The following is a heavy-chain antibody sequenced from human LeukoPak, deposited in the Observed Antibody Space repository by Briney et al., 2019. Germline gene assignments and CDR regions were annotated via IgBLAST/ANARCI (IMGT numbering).Heavy chain of an antibody. D-gene: IGHD5-12*01. CDR3: ARDMGDSGCFDY. CDR2: IWYDGSNK. V-gene: IGHV3-33*08. Sequence: LSLTCAVYGGSFSGYYWSWIRQPPGKGLEWVAVIWYDGSNKYYADSVKGRFTISRDNSKNTLYLQMNSLRAEDTAVYYCARDMGDSGCFDYWGQGTLVTVSS. J-gene: IGHJ4*02. CDR1: GGSFSGYY.